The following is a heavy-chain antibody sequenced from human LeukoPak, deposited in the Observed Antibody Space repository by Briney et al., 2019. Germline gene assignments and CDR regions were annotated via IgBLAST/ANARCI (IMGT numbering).Heavy chain of an antibody. D-gene: IGHD4-17*01. Sequence: GGSLRLSCAASGFTVSSNYTSWVRQAPGKGLEWVSVIYSGGSTYYADSVKGRFTISRDNSKNTLYLQMNSLRAEDTAVYYCARVVDGYGMDVWGKGTTVTVSS. V-gene: IGHV3-53*01. J-gene: IGHJ6*04. CDR3: ARVVDGYGMDV. CDR1: GFTVSSNY. CDR2: IYSGGST.